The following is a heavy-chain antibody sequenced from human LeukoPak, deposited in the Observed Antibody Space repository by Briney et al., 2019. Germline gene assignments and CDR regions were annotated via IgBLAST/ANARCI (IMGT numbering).Heavy chain of an antibody. V-gene: IGHV4-59*01. CDR2: IYYSGST. CDR3: ARDRTGAY. Sequence: SETLSLTCTVSGGSISSYYWSWIRQPPGKGLEWIGYIYYSGSTNYNPSLKSRVTISVDTSKNQFSLKLSSVTAADTAVYYCARDRTGAYWGQGTLVTVSS. D-gene: IGHD1-1*01. J-gene: IGHJ4*02. CDR1: GGSISSYY.